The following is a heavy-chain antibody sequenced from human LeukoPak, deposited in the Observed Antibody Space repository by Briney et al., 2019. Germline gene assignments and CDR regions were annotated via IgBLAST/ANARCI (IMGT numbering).Heavy chain of an antibody. V-gene: IGHV3-53*01. Sequence: GGSLRLSCAASGFSVRSDHMNWVRQAPGKGLEWVSLFHTDGNIYYPDSVKGRFTISRDDSKNAVCLQMNSLRAEDTAVYYCAKGRGGDWGQGTLVTVSS. CDR3: AKGRGGD. CDR2: FHTDGNI. J-gene: IGHJ4*02. D-gene: IGHD3-10*01. CDR1: GFSVRSDH.